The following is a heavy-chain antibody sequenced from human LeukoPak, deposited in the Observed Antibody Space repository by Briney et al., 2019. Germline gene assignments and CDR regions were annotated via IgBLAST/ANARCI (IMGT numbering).Heavy chain of an antibody. D-gene: IGHD3-3*01. J-gene: IGHJ4*02. Sequence: GGSLRLSCAASGFTFSSYSMNWVRQAPGKGPEWVSSISSSSSYIYYADSVKGRFTISRDNAKNSLYLQMNSLRAEDTAVYYCARGVGYDFWSGYLNWGQGTLVTVSS. CDR1: GFTFSSYS. CDR2: ISSSSSYI. CDR3: ARGVGYDFWSGYLN. V-gene: IGHV3-21*01.